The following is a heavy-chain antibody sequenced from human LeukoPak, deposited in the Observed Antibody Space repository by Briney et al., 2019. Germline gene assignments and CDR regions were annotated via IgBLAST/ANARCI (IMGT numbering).Heavy chain of an antibody. V-gene: IGHV3-30*18. CDR1: GFTFSSYG. CDR2: ISYDGSNK. J-gene: IGHJ4*02. CDR3: AKDGEIDY. Sequence: GGSLRLSCAASGFTFSSYGMHWVRQAPGKGLEGVAVISYDGSNKYYADSVKGRFTISRDNSKNTLYLQMNSLRAEDTAVYYCAKDGEIDYWGQGTLVTVSS.